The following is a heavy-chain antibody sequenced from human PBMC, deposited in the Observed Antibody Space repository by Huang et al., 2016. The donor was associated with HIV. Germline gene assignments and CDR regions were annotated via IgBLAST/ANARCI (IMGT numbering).Heavy chain of an antibody. D-gene: IGHD1-1*01. J-gene: IGHJ4*02. CDR3: ARAQGPTLSPTYFDY. CDR2: ISPTLAPP. CDR1: GGPFNNYA. V-gene: IGHV1-69*13. Sequence: QVQLLQSGAEVKKPGSSVKVSCKSSGGPFNNYAINWVRQAPGQGLEWSGGISPTLAPPTYAQRLQGSVTITADASTNTAYMELSSLRFEDTAVYYCARAQGPTLSPTYFDYWGQGTLVTVSS.